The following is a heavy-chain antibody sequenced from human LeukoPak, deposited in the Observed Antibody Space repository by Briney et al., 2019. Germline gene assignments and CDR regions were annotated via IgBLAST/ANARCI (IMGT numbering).Heavy chain of an antibody. Sequence: KASETLSLTCTVSGGSISSYYWSWIRQPPGKELEWIGYIYYSGSTNYNPSLKSRVTISVDTSKNQFSLKLSSVTAADTAVYYCARVHSSGYYHPFDYWGQGTLVTVSS. CDR1: GGSISSYY. D-gene: IGHD3-22*01. CDR2: IYYSGST. J-gene: IGHJ4*02. V-gene: IGHV4-59*01. CDR3: ARVHSSGYYHPFDY.